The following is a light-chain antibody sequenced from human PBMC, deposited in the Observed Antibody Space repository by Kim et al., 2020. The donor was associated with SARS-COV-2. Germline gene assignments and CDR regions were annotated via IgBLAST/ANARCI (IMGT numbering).Light chain of an antibody. Sequence: PVGERDTTTCQPNQGINTARDWYQQKPGRDPKRLIYTAFRLEGGVSSRFSGSGSGTEFTLTISNLQPEDIATYYCLQHFNYPRVTFGGGTKVDIK. J-gene: IGKJ4*01. CDR2: TAF. CDR1: QGINTA. V-gene: IGKV1-17*02. CDR3: LQHFNYPRVT.